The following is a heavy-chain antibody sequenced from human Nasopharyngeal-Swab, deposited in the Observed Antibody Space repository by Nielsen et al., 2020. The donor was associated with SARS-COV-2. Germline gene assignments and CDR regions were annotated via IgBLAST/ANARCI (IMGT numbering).Heavy chain of an antibody. J-gene: IGHJ6*04. D-gene: IGHD1-26*01. CDR2: IWYDGSNK. V-gene: IGHV3-33*01. CDR3: ATSKRGADV. CDR1: GFTFSSYG. Sequence: GESLKTSCAASGFTFSSYGMHWVRQAPGKGLEWVAVIWYDGSNKYYADSVKGRFTISRDNSKNTLYLQMNSLRAEDTAVYYCATSKRGADVWGKGTTVTVSS.